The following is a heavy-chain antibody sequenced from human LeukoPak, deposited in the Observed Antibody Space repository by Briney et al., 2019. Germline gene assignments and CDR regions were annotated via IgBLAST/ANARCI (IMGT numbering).Heavy chain of an antibody. CDR3: AREDYDILTGPIDY. J-gene: IGHJ4*02. D-gene: IGHD3-9*01. Sequence: GGSLRLSCAASGFTFSSYWMHWVRQAPGKGLVWVSRINSDGSTTSYADSVKGRFTISRDNAKNTLYLQMNSLRAEDTAVYYCAREDYDILTGPIDYWGQGTLVTVSS. CDR1: GFTFSSYW. V-gene: IGHV3-74*01. CDR2: INSDGSTT.